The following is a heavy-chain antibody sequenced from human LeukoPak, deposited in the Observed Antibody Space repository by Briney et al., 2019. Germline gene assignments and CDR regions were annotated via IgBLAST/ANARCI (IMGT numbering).Heavy chain of an antibody. J-gene: IGHJ4*02. CDR2: ITGSGDTT. V-gene: IGHV3-23*01. Sequence: GGSLRLSCAASRFTFSGYAMSWVRQAPGKGLEWVSTITGSGDTTYYADSVKGRFTISRDNSKNTLYLQMNSLRAEDTAVYYCAKARGYCSGGTCYSGFNYWGQGTLVTVSS. CDR1: RFTFSGYA. CDR3: AKARGYCSGGTCYSGFNY. D-gene: IGHD2-15*01.